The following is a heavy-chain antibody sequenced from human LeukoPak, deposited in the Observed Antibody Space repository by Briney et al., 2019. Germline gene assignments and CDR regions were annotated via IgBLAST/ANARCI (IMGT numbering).Heavy chain of an antibody. J-gene: IGHJ4*02. CDR2: ITSGGTT. CDR3: IADVPTLDTQLDY. Sequence: GGSLRLSCEASGFTFTYAWMNWVRQAPGKGPEWVGHITSGGTTDYAAPVKGRFTILRENSKNTVYLKMNSLKMEDTAMYYCIADVPTLDTQLDYWGQGTLVTVSS. V-gene: IGHV3-15*01. CDR1: GFTFTYAW. D-gene: IGHD4-23*01.